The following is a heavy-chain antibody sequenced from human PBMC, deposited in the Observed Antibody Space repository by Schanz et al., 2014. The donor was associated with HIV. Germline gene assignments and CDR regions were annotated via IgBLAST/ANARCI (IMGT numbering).Heavy chain of an antibody. CDR3: ARDVDATMANFFALGYYGMDV. V-gene: IGHV3-33*01. Sequence: QVQLVESGGGVVQPGRSLRLSCAASGFTFSSYGMHWVRQAPGKGLEWVAVIWYDGSTKFYTDSVKGRFTISRDNSKSTLHLQMNSLRAEDTAVYYCARDVDATMANFFALGYYGMDVWGQGTTVTVSS. CDR1: GFTFSSYG. CDR2: IWYDGSTK. D-gene: IGHD5-18*01. J-gene: IGHJ6*02.